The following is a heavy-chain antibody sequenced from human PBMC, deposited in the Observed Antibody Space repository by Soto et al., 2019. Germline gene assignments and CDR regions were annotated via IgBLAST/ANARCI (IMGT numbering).Heavy chain of an antibody. D-gene: IGHD3-22*01. CDR2: IYTSGST. CDR3: ARAAGYYDSSGYYRDEYAFDI. Sequence: SSETLSLTCTVSGGSISSYYWSWIRQPAGKGLEWIGRIYTSGSTNYNPSLKSRVTMSVDTSKNQFSLKLSSVTAADTAVYYCARAAGYYDSSGYYRDEYAFDIWGQGTMVTVSS. V-gene: IGHV4-4*07. CDR1: GGSISSYY. J-gene: IGHJ3*02.